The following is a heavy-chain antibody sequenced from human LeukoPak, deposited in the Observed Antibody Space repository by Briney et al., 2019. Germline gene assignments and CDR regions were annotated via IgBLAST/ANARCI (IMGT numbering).Heavy chain of an antibody. D-gene: IGHD6-13*01. J-gene: IGHJ4*02. CDR3: ARTVWGGRYSSSWYYFDY. CDR1: GGSISSYY. V-gene: IGHV4-4*07. Sequence: SETLSLTCTVSGGSISSYYWSWIRQPAGKGLEWIGRIYTSGSTNYNPSLKSRVTMSVDTSKNQFSLKLSSVTAADTAVYYCARTVWGGRYSSSWYYFDYWVQGTLVTVSS. CDR2: IYTSGST.